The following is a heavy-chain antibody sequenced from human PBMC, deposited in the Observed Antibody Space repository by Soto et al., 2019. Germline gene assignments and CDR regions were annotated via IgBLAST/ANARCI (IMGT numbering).Heavy chain of an antibody. Sequence: GASLKVSCKASGYTFSGYYMHWGRRAPRQVLEWMGWINPNSGGTNYAQKFQGWVTMTRDTSISTAYMELSRLRSDDTAVYYCARGGGDLRGYYDSSGYFGYWGQGSLVTFSS. CDR1: GYTFSGYY. J-gene: IGHJ4*02. CDR2: INPNSGGT. CDR3: ARGGGDLRGYYDSSGYFGY. V-gene: IGHV1-2*04. D-gene: IGHD3-22*01.